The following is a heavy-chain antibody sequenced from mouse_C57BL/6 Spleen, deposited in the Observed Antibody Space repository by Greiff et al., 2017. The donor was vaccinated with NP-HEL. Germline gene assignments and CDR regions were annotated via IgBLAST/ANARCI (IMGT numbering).Heavy chain of an antibody. Sequence: QVQLQQPGAELVKPGASVKLSCKASGYTFTSYWMQWVKQRPGQGLEWIGEIDPSDSYTNYNQKFKGKATLTVDTSSSTAYMQLSSVTSEDSAVYYCARRTAVVATTDYWGQGTTLTVSS. J-gene: IGHJ2*01. V-gene: IGHV1-50*01. CDR3: ARRTAVVATTDY. CDR1: GYTFTSYW. CDR2: IDPSDSYT. D-gene: IGHD1-1*01.